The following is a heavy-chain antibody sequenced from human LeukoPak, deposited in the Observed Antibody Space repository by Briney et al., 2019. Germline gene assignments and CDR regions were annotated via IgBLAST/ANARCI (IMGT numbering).Heavy chain of an antibody. CDR2: MNQDGSAI. D-gene: IGHD6-19*01. CDR1: GFTFSRHW. Sequence: PGGSLRLSCAASGFTFSRHWMSWVRQAPGKGLERVAHMNQDGSAIYSIDSVKGRFTISRDNDKNSLYLQMTGLTVADTAVYYCARTVPGYPDDYFDYWGQGTLVTVFS. V-gene: IGHV3-7*01. CDR3: ARTVPGYPDDYFDY. J-gene: IGHJ4*02.